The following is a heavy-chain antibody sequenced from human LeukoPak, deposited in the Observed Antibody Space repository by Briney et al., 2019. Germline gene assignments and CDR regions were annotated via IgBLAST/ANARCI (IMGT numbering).Heavy chain of an antibody. CDR2: MNPNSGNT. J-gene: IGHJ6*03. D-gene: IGHD3-3*01. CDR3: ARQSTYYDFWSGLGGYYYYYMDV. CDR1: GYTFTSYA. Sequence: GASVKVSCQASGYTFTSYAINWVRQATGQGLEWMGWMNPNSGNTGYAQKFQGRVTITRNTSISTAYMELSSLRSEDTAVYYCARQSTYYDFWSGLGGYYYYYMDVWGKGTTVTVSS. V-gene: IGHV1-8*03.